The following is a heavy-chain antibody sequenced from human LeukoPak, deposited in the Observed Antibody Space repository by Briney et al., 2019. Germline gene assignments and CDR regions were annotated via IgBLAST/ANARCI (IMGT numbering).Heavy chain of an antibody. CDR1: GGSISSYY. D-gene: IGHD3-22*01. J-gene: IGHJ4*02. Sequence: SETLSLTCTVSGGSISSYYWSWIRQPPGKGPEWIGYIYYSGSTNYNPSLKSRVTISVDTSKNQFSLKLSSVTAADTAVYYCARRLNYYDSSGYYKDYFDYWGQGTLVTVSS. CDR3: ARRLNYYDSSGYYKDYFDY. CDR2: IYYSGST. V-gene: IGHV4-59*08.